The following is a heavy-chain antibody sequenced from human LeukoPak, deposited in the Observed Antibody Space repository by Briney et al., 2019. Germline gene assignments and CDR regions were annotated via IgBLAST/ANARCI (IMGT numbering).Heavy chain of an antibody. D-gene: IGHD3-16*01. CDR2: IRYEGNNK. V-gene: IGHV3-30*02. CDR3: AKVYELRGYYYYYYMDV. CDR1: GFTFSNYG. J-gene: IGHJ6*03. Sequence: PGGSLRLSCAASGFTFSNYGMHWVRQAPGKGLWWVAFIRYEGNNKYYADSVKGRFTISRDNSKNTLYLQMNSLRAEDTAVYYCAKVYELRGYYYYYYMDVWGKGTTVTISS.